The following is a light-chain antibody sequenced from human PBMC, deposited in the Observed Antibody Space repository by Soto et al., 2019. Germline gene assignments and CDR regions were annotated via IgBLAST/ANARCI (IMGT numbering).Light chain of an antibody. V-gene: IGKV1-39*01. Sequence: DIQMTHSPASLAASVGDRFTITCRASQSISNYLNWYQQKPGKAPNLLIYGASSLQSGVPSRFSGSGSGTDFTLTISSLQPEDFATYYCQQSYSTPWTFGQGTKVDIK. CDR1: QSISNY. CDR3: QQSYSTPWT. CDR2: GAS. J-gene: IGKJ1*01.